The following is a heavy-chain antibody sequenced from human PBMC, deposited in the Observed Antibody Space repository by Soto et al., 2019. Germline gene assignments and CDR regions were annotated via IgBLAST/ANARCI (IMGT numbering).Heavy chain of an antibody. V-gene: IGHV1-18*01. CDR3: AREGVAPYYYYGMHV. Sequence: QVQLVQSGAEVKKPGASVKVSCKASGYTFTRSGISWVRQAPGQGLEWMGWISTYNGDTNYAQTFQGRVTMTTDTSTSTVHMEVRSLRSDDTAVYYCAREGVAPYYYYGMHVWGQGTPVTVSS. D-gene: IGHD5-12*01. CDR2: ISTYNGDT. CDR1: GYTFTRSG. J-gene: IGHJ6*02.